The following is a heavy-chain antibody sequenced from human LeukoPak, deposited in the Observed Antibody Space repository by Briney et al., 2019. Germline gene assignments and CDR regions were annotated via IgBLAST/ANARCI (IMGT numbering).Heavy chain of an antibody. D-gene: IGHD4-17*01. CDR1: GFIFSSYE. CDR2: ISESGITI. J-gene: IGHJ4*02. CDR3: ARTSGDYDY. V-gene: IGHV3-48*03. Sequence: GGSLRLSCAASGFIFSSYEMSWVRQAPGKGREWVSYISESGITIYYADSVKGRFTISRDNEKNSLFLQMNSLRADDTALYYCARTSGDYDYWGQGTLVTVSP.